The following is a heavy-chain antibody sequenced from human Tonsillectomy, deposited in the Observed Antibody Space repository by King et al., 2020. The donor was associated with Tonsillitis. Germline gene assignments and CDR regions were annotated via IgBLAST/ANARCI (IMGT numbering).Heavy chain of an antibody. Sequence: QLVQSGGGVVQPGRSLRLSCAVSGFSFRSYGMHWVRQAPGKGLEWVAVVEYDGNKKYYADSVKGRFTISRDNSKNTLYLQMNSLRAEDTAVYHCAKDHSPTAGFYYLRYWGQGTLVTVSS. CDR2: VEYDGNKK. CDR3: AKDHSPTAGFYYLRY. CDR1: GFSFRSYG. J-gene: IGHJ4*02. D-gene: IGHD6-13*01. V-gene: IGHV3-30*18.